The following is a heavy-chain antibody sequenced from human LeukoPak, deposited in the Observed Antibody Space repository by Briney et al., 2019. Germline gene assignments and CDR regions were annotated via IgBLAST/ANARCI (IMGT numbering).Heavy chain of an antibody. D-gene: IGHD5-24*01. Sequence: PSETLSLTCTVSGDSISSYYWSWIRQPPGKGLECIGYIYYTGSTNYNYNPSLKSRVTISVDTSKNQFSLKLSSVTAADTAVYYCARHGPRRDGYNYDYWGPGTLVTVSS. CDR1: GDSISSYY. CDR3: ARHGPRRDGYNYDY. J-gene: IGHJ4*02. V-gene: IGHV4-59*08. CDR2: IYYTGSTNY.